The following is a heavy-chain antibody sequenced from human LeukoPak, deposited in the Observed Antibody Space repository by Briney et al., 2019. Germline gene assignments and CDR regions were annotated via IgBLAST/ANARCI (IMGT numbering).Heavy chain of an antibody. V-gene: IGHV4-34*01. J-gene: IGHJ4*02. CDR1: GGSFSDYY. CDR3: ADHIAAAGHHYFDY. D-gene: IGHD6-13*01. Sequence: SETLSLTCAVYGGSFSDYYWNWIRQPPGKGLEWIGSIYYSGSTYYNPSLKSRVTISVDTSKNQFSLKLSSVTAADTAVYYCADHIAAAGHHYFDYWGQGTLVTVSS. CDR2: IYYSGST.